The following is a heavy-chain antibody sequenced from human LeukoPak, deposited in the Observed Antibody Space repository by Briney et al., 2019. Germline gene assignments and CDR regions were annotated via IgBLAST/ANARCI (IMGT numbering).Heavy chain of an antibody. CDR3: ARDQSHIVVVTAMPTNHGEQRRYNWFDP. Sequence: PSETLSLTCTVSGGSISSSSHYWGWTRQPPGKGLGWIGSMYYRGSTYHNPSLKSRPTTSAHTSKNQFSLELSSVTAADTAVYYCARDQSHIVVVTAMPTNHGEQRRYNWFDPWGQGTLVTVSS. J-gene: IGHJ5*02. CDR2: MYYRGST. V-gene: IGHV4-39*07. D-gene: IGHD2-21*02. CDR1: GGSISSSSHY.